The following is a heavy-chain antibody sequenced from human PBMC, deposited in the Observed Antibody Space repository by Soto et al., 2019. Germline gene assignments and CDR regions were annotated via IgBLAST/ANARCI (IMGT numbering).Heavy chain of an antibody. Sequence: ASVKDSFKASGYNFNGYYLHCLRQAPGQGLEWMGWIVPNSGGTYSAQKFQGRLTLTRDSSISTTYLELSSLTSDDTAVYYCARGFLYCSDGACYVDSWGQGTLVTVSS. D-gene: IGHD2-15*01. CDR1: GYNFNGYY. V-gene: IGHV1-2*02. CDR3: ARGFLYCSDGACYVDS. J-gene: IGHJ4*02. CDR2: IVPNSGGT.